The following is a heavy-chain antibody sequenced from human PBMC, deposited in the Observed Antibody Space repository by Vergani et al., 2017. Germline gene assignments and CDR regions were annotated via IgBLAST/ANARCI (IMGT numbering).Heavy chain of an antibody. CDR2: ISSSTSYI. CDR1: GFSFSSYS. Sequence: EVQLVESGGGLVKPGGSLRLSCAASGFSFSSYSLNWVRQAPGKGLEWVSSISSSTSYIYYADSVKGRFTISRDNAKNSLYLQMNSLRAEDTAVYYCARLLYCYGSSRPQSDAIDIWGQGTMVTVSS. V-gene: IGHV3-21*01. J-gene: IGHJ3*02. CDR3: ARLLYCYGSSRPQSDAIDI. D-gene: IGHD3-22*01.